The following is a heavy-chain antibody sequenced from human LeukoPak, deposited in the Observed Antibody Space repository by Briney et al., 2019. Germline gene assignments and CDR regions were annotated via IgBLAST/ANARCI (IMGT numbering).Heavy chain of an antibody. Sequence: ASVKVSCKASGYTFTSYGISWVRQAPGQGLEWMGWISAYNGNTNYAQKVQGRVTMTTDTSASAAYMELRSLRSDDTAVYYCARPRFLESGLDAFDIWGQGTMVTVSS. D-gene: IGHD3-3*01. CDR1: GYTFTSYG. V-gene: IGHV1-18*01. J-gene: IGHJ3*02. CDR3: ARPRFLESGLDAFDI. CDR2: ISAYNGNT.